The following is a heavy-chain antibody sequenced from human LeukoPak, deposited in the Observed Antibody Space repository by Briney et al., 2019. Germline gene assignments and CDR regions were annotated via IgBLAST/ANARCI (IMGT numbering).Heavy chain of an antibody. D-gene: IGHD3-22*01. CDR3: ARDSGVIEGMFDY. CDR1: GGSISSYY. V-gene: IGHV4-59*01. Sequence: SETLFLTCTVSGGSISSYYWSWIRQPPGKGLEWIGYIYYSGSTNYNPSLRSRVTISVDTSKNQFSLKLSSVTAADTAVYYCARDSGVIEGMFDYWGQGTLVTVSS. CDR2: IYYSGST. J-gene: IGHJ4*02.